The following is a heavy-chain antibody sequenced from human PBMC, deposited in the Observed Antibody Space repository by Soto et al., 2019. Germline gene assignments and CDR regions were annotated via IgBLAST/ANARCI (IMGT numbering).Heavy chain of an antibody. CDR1: GFTLSGYD. CDR2: MSSVGSDR. D-gene: IGHD3-10*01. J-gene: IGHJ4*02. Sequence: QVQLVESGGGVVQPGRSLRLSCAASGFTLSGYDIHWVRQAPGKGLEWVAVMSSVGSDRYYADSVLGRFTMSRDNTSNTLYLQMNSLRAEDTAVYYCASALLWFGKLGDCWGQRTLVTVSS. V-gene: IGHV3-30*03. CDR3: ASALLWFGKLGDC.